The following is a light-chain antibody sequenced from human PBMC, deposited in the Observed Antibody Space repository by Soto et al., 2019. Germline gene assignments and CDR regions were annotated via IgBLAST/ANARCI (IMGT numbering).Light chain of an antibody. V-gene: IGKV3-11*01. J-gene: IGKJ2*01. Sequence: VLTQSPATLSLSPGERATLSCRASENVRTFVDWYQQKPGQAPRLLIYGASNRATDIPARFSGSGSGTDFTLTISNLEPEDFATYYCQQANSFPYTFGQGTKLEIK. CDR1: ENVRTF. CDR2: GAS. CDR3: QQANSFPYT.